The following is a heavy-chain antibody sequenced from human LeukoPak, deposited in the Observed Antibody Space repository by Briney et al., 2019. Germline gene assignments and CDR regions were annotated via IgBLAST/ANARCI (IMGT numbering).Heavy chain of an antibody. CDR1: GSTFSSYS. CDR2: ISSTSTTI. CDR3: AKDLVITFGGVIGIPFDY. V-gene: IGHV3-48*01. Sequence: PGRPLRLSCAASGSTFSSYSMNWVRQAPGKGLGCVSYISSTSTTIYYADSVKGRFTISRDNAKNSLYLQMNSLRTEDTAVYYCAKDLVITFGGVIGIPFDYWGQGTLVTVSS. D-gene: IGHD3-16*02. J-gene: IGHJ4*02.